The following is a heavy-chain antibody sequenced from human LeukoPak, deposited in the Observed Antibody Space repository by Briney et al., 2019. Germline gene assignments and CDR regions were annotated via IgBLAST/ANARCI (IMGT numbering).Heavy chain of an antibody. J-gene: IGHJ4*02. V-gene: IGHV4-59*11. CDR1: GGSLSTHH. D-gene: IGHD3-22*01. Sequence: SETLSLTCVVSGGSLSTHHWSWIRQSPGRGLEWIGYISDSGSTNYNPSLKSRVTISVDTSKNQFSLMLSSVTAADTAVYYCARGYDSSAYYPLNYWGQGTLVTVSS. CDR3: ARGYDSSAYYPLNY. CDR2: ISDSGST.